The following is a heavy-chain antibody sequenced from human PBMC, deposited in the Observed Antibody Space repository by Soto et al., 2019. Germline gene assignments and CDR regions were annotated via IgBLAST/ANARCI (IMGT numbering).Heavy chain of an antibody. J-gene: IGHJ4*02. CDR2: IYYSGST. Sequence: QVQLQESGPGLVKPSETLSLTCTVSGGSISSYYWSWIRQPPGKGLEWIGYIYYSGSTNYNPSLMSRVTISVDTSKNQFSLKLSSVTAADTAVYFCARRCGTVFDYWGQGTLVTVSS. D-gene: IGHD2-21*01. CDR3: ARRCGTVFDY. V-gene: IGHV4-59*01. CDR1: GGSISSYY.